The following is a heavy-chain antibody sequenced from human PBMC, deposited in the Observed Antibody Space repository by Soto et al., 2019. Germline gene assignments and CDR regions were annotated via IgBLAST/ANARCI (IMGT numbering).Heavy chain of an antibody. CDR2: MSYDGSDT. J-gene: IGHJ4*02. Sequence: QVQLVASGGGVVQPGRSLRLSCVGSGFIFSNNGMHWVRPTPGNGLEWVAYMSYDGSDTFYADSVKGRFTSSTDNSKNTLFLHRSNLRAEDTAMYYCTIVRVADSALDHWGQGTLVTVSS. CDR3: TIVRVADSALDH. D-gene: IGHD3-10*02. CDR1: GFIFSNNG. V-gene: IGHV3-30*03.